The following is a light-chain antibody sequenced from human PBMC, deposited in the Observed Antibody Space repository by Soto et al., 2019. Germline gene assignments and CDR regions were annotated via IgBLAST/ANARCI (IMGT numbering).Light chain of an antibody. CDR1: QHLSTW. Sequence: DIQMTQSPSSVSASVGDRVTITCRASQHLSTWLAWYQQKPGNAPKLLIYAASSLKSGVPSRFSGSGSWTDFTLTISSLRPEDVATYYCQQAHSFPYTFGQGTKLEIK. CDR2: AAS. J-gene: IGKJ2*01. V-gene: IGKV1-12*01. CDR3: QQAHSFPYT.